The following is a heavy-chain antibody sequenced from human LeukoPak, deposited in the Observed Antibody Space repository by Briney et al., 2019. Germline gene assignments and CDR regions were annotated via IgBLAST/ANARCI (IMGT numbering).Heavy chain of an antibody. CDR3: ARGKDDYGDYGVDY. Sequence: GGSLRLSCAASGFTFDDYAMHWVRQAPGKGLEWVSGISWNSGSIGYADSVKGRFTISRDNAKNSLYLQMNSLRAEDTAVYYCARGKDDYGDYGVDYWGQGTLVTVSS. CDR1: GFTFDDYA. V-gene: IGHV3-9*01. D-gene: IGHD4-17*01. J-gene: IGHJ4*02. CDR2: ISWNSGSI.